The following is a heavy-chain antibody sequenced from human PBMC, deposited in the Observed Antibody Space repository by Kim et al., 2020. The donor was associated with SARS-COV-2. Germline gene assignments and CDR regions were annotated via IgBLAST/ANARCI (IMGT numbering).Heavy chain of an antibody. J-gene: IGHJ3*02. Sequence: SETLSLTCAVYGGSFSGYYWSWIRQPPGKGLEWIGEINHSGSTNYNPSLKSRVTISVDTSKNQFSLKLSSVTAADTAVYYCARPGGSARSAFDIWGQGT. D-gene: IGHD3-10*01. V-gene: IGHV4-34*01. CDR1: GGSFSGYY. CDR3: ARPGGSARSAFDI. CDR2: INHSGST.